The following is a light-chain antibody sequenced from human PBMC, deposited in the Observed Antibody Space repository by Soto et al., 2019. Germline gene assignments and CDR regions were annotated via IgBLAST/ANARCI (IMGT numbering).Light chain of an antibody. V-gene: IGKV1-5*01. Sequence: IQMTQSPSTLSASVGDRVTITCRASQSISTWLAWYQQKPGKAPKLLIYDASTLETGVPSRFSGSGSGTEFTLTITSLQPVDFATYYCQQYNNYQGTFGQGTKLEIK. CDR3: QQYNNYQGT. CDR1: QSISTW. CDR2: DAS. J-gene: IGKJ2*01.